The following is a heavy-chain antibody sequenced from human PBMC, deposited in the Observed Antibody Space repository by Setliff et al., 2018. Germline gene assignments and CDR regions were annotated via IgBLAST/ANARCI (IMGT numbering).Heavy chain of an antibody. CDR2: ISGHNGHT. Sequence: RASVKVSCKASGYPFTNYGLTWVRLAPGQGLEWMGWISGHNGHTKYAQNVQGRVTVTTETSTSTAFMELTSLTSDDTAVYYCARADYSSALHYFDYWGLGTLVTVSS. D-gene: IGHD2-2*01. CDR3: ARADYSSALHYFDY. V-gene: IGHV1-18*01. CDR1: GYPFTNYG. J-gene: IGHJ4*02.